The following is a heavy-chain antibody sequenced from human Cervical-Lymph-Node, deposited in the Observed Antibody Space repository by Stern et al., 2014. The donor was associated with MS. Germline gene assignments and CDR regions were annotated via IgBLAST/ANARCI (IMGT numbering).Heavy chain of an antibody. V-gene: IGHV4-31*03. CDR2: ISHSGVT. Sequence: QLRLQASSPGLVKPSQTLSLTCTVSGASIKTIGYFWSWVRQPPGKGLEWIGFISHSGVTFYNETLKSRVTLSQDTSANQFSLRLTSVTAADTALYFCMRGDYWGRGILVAVSS. J-gene: IGHJ4*02. CDR1: GASIKTIGYF. CDR3: MRGDY.